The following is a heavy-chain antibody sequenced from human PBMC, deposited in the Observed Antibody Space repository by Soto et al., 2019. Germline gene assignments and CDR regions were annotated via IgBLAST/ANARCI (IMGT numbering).Heavy chain of an antibody. CDR3: ARVDSGYCSSTSCYTPLGMDV. D-gene: IGHD2-2*02. V-gene: IGHV1-2*02. Sequence: ASVKVSCKASGYTFTGYYMHWVRQAPGQGLEWMGWINPNSGGTNYAQKFQGRVTMTRDTSISTAYMELSRLRSDDTAVYYCARVDSGYCSSTSCYTPLGMDVWGQGTTVTVSS. CDR2: INPNSGGT. J-gene: IGHJ6*02. CDR1: GYTFTGYY.